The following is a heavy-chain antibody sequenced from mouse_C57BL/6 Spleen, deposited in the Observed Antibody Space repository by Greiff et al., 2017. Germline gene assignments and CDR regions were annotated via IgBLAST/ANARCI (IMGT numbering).Heavy chain of an antibody. J-gene: IGHJ1*03. Sequence: DVMLVESGGGLVQPGGSLSLSCAASGFTFTDYYMSWVRQPPGKALEWLGFIRNKANGYTTEYSASVKGRFTISRDNSQSILYLQMNALRAEDSATYYCARSEDYYGSSYGYWYFDVWGTGTTVTVSS. CDR3: ARSEDYYGSSYGYWYFDV. CDR1: GFTFTDYY. CDR2: IRNKANGYTT. D-gene: IGHD1-1*01. V-gene: IGHV7-3*01.